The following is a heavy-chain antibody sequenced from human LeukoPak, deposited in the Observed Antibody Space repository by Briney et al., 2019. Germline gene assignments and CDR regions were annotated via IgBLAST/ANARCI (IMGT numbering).Heavy chain of an antibody. D-gene: IGHD3-10*01. CDR1: GYTFTSYD. CDR3: ARGNFASGTYYNEDF. J-gene: IGHJ4*02. V-gene: IGHV1-8*01. Sequence: ASVKVSCKASGYTFTSYDINWVRQATGQGLEWMGWISPVSGTTNYAQNFQGRVTMTWNTSISTAYMELSSLRSEDTAVYYCARGNFASGTYYNEDFWGQGTLVTVSS. CDR2: ISPVSGTT.